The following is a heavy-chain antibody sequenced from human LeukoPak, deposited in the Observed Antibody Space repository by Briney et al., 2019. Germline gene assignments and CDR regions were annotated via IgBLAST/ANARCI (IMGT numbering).Heavy chain of an antibody. CDR2: IYYHENT. D-gene: IGHD1-1*01. V-gene: IGHV4-39*01. Sequence: SETLSLTCTVPGGSISSSSDYWGWIRQAPGKGLEWIGSIYYHENTYYNSSLKSRVTISVDTSKNQFSLKLNSVTAADTAVYFCARRAYSAAYWKHFDYWGQGTLVTVSS. J-gene: IGHJ4*02. CDR3: ARRAYSAAYWKHFDY. CDR1: GGSISSSSDY.